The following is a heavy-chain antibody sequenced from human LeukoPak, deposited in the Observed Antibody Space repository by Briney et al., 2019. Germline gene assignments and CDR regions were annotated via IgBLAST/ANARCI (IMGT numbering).Heavy chain of an antibody. Sequence: SETLSLTCAVYGGSFSGYYWSWIRQPPGKGLEWIGEINHSGSTNYNPSLKSRVTISVDTSKNQFSLKLSSVTAADTAVYYCARGEDGDVDYCYYYMDVWGKGTTVTVSS. CDR1: GGSFSGYY. CDR3: ARGEDGDVDYCYYYMDV. V-gene: IGHV4-34*01. CDR2: INHSGST. D-gene: IGHD7-27*01. J-gene: IGHJ6*03.